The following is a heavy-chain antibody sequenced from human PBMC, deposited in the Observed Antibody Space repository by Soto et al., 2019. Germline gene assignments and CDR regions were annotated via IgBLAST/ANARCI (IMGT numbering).Heavy chain of an antibody. CDR3: ARDRGVVRFLEWLSAYYYYGMDV. D-gene: IGHD3-3*01. CDR2: IWYDGSNK. Sequence: GGSLRLSCAASGFTFSSYGMHWVRQAPGKGLEWVAVIWYDGSNKYYADSVKGRFTISRDNSKNTLYLQMNSLRAEDTAVYYCARDRGVVRFLEWLSAYYYYGMDVWGQGTTVTVSS. CDR1: GFTFSSYG. J-gene: IGHJ6*02. V-gene: IGHV3-33*01.